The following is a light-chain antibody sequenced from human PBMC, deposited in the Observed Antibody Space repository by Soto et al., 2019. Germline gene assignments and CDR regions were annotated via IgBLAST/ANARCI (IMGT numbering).Light chain of an antibody. CDR1: SSNIGSNS. J-gene: IGLJ2*01. CDR3: AAWDDSPSGVV. Sequence: QSVLTQPPSASGTPGQRVTISCSGSSSNIGSNSVYWYQQLPGTAPKLLIYSNHQRPSGVPDRFSGSNSGTSASLAISGLRSEDEANDYCAAWDDSPSGVVFGGGTKLTVL. V-gene: IGLV1-47*02. CDR2: SNH.